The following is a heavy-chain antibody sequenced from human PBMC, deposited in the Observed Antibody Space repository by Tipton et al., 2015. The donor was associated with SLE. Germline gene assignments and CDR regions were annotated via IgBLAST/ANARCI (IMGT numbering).Heavy chain of an antibody. J-gene: IGHJ3*01. CDR3: AKQYVDV. V-gene: IGHV3-23*01. CDR2: ISESGDTT. CDR1: GFTFNNYA. D-gene: IGHD2/OR15-2a*01. Sequence: SLRLSCTASGFTFNNYAMNWVRQAPGKGLEWVSSISESGDTTHYADSVKGRFTISRDNSRNTLYLQMNCLKTEDAAVYYCAKQYVDVWGQGTKVTVSS.